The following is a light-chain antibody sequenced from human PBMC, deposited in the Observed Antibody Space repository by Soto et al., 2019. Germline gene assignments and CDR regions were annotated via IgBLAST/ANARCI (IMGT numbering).Light chain of an antibody. CDR2: GAS. J-gene: IGKJ4*01. Sequence: EKVMTQSPAALSVSPGERATLSCRASQSVNSNLAWYQQKPGQAPRLLLYGASTRATGIPARFSGSASWTDFTLTTSTLKSADSGGYSCQQYKYWPLTFGGGTKVEVE. CDR1: QSVNSN. CDR3: QQYKYWPLT. V-gene: IGKV3-15*01.